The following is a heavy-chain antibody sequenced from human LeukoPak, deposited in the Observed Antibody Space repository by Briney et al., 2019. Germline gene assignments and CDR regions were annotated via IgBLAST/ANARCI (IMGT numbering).Heavy chain of an antibody. D-gene: IGHD6-19*01. V-gene: IGHV1-69*06. CDR2: TIPIFGTA. CDR1: GGTLSNYA. J-gene: IGHJ6*04. Sequence: SVKVSCMASGGTLSNYAISWVRQAPGQGLEWMGGTIPIFGTANYAQKFQGRVTITADKSTSTAYMELSSLRSEDTAVYYCAREPEAGTVNYYGMDVWGKGTTVTVSS. CDR3: AREPEAGTVNYYGMDV.